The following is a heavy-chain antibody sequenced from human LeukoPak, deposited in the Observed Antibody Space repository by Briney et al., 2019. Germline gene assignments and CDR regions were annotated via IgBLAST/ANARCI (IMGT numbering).Heavy chain of an antibody. J-gene: IGHJ5*02. CDR1: GFTFDDYA. CDR3: ARDGEGGWLYPGSWFDP. CDR2: ISWNSGSI. D-gene: IGHD2-2*02. V-gene: IGHV3-9*01. Sequence: GGSLRLSCAASGFTFDDYAMHWVRQAPGKGLEWVSGISWNSGSIGYADSVKGRFTISRDNSKNTLYLQMNGLRAEDTAVYYCARDGEGGWLYPGSWFDPWGQGTLVTVSS.